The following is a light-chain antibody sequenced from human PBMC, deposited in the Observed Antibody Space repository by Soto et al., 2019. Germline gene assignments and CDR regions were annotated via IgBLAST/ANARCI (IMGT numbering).Light chain of an antibody. J-gene: IGKJ4*01. V-gene: IGKV1-39*01. CDR1: QSITTY. CDR2: AAS. CDR3: QQIYSAPLT. Sequence: IQMTPSPSSLSASIGNRVTITCRASQSITTYLNWYRQKPGKAPKLLIYAASSLQSGVPSRFSGSGSETEFTLSISSLQPEEFATYFCQQIYSAPLTFGGGTKVDI.